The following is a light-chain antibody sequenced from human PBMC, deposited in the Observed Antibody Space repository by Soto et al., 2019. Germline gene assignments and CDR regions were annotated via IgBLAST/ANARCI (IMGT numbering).Light chain of an antibody. CDR3: QQYGSSPSLT. V-gene: IGKV3-20*01. Sequence: EIVLTQSPGTLSLSPGERATLSCRASQSVSRSYLAWYQQKPGQAPRLLIYGASSRATGVPDRFSGSGSGTDFTHTISRLEPEDLAVYYCQQYGSSPSLTFGGGTKVEIK. J-gene: IGKJ4*01. CDR1: QSVSRSY. CDR2: GAS.